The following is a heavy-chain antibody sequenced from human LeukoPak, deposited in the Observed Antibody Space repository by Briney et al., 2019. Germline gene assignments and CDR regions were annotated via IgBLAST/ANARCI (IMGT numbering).Heavy chain of an antibody. CDR2: IYYSGST. CDR3: ARHPRKGIAASGPFFDY. Sequence: PSQTLSLTCTVSGGSISSYYWSWIRQPPGKGLEWIGYIYYSGSTYYSPSLKSRVTISVDTSKSQFSLKLSSVTAADTAVYYCARHPRKGIAASGPFFDYWGQGTLVTVSS. V-gene: IGHV4-59*08. J-gene: IGHJ4*02. CDR1: GGSISSYY. D-gene: IGHD6-13*01.